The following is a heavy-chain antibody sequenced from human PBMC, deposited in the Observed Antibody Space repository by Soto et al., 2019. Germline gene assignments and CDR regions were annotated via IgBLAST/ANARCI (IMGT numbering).Heavy chain of an antibody. CDR2: ITPFNGNT. J-gene: IGHJ3*02. D-gene: IGHD6-13*01. CDR1: GYTFTYRY. Sequence: QMQLVQSGAEVKKTGSSVKVSCKASGYTFTYRYLHWVRQAPGQALEWMGWITPFNGNTNYEQKFQDRVTITRDRSMSTAYMELSSLRSEDTAMYYCASISTAANMKGAFDIWGQGTMVTVSS. CDR3: ASISTAANMKGAFDI. V-gene: IGHV1-45*02.